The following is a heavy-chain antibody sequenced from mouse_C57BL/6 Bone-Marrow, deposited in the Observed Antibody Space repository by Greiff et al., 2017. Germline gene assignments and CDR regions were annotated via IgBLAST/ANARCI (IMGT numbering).Heavy chain of an antibody. D-gene: IGHD2-4*01. J-gene: IGHJ3*01. V-gene: IGHV1-62-2*01. CDR2: FYPGSGSI. CDR1: GYTFTAYT. CDR3: AVYEGRTYDYDVSWFAY. Sequence: VQLQQSGAELVKPGASVKLSCKASGYTFTAYTIHWVKQRSGKGLEWIGRFYPGSGSIKYNEKFKDKATLTADKSSITVYMELSKLKSEDSAVYFCAVYEGRTYDYDVSWFAYWGQGTLVTVSA.